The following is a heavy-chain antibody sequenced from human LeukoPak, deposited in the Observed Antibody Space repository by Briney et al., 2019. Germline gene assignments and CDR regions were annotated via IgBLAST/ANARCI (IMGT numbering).Heavy chain of an antibody. CDR2: IKRDGSEK. Sequence: GGSLRLSCAASGFTFRSYWMAWVRQAPGKGLEWVANIKRDGSEKYYVDSVKGRFAISRDNAKNSLSLQMNSLRAEDTAVYYCARGRDWFDCWGQGTLVTVSS. D-gene: IGHD3-10*01. V-gene: IGHV3-7*01. CDR3: ARGRDWFDC. J-gene: IGHJ5*01. CDR1: GFTFRSYW.